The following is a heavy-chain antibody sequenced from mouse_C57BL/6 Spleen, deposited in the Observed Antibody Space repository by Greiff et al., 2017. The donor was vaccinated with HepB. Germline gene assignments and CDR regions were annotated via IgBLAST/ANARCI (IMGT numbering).Heavy chain of an antibody. Sequence: VQLQQSGPELVKPGASVKISCKASGYAFSSSWMNWVKQRPGKGLEWIGRIYPGDGDTNYNGKFKGKATLTADKSSSTAYMQLSSLTSEDSAVYSCARSTDGSSDEYFDVWGTGTTVTVSS. CDR3: ARSTDGSSDEYFDV. CDR1: GYAFSSSW. J-gene: IGHJ1*03. V-gene: IGHV1-82*01. CDR2: IYPGDGDT. D-gene: IGHD1-1*01.